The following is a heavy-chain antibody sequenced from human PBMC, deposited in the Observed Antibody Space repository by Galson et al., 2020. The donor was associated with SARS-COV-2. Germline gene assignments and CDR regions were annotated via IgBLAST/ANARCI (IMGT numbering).Heavy chain of an antibody. CDR3: ARSACGSGGGRGFGY. Sequence: GESLKISCKGSGYSFTTYWIGWVRRMPGKGLEWMGIIYPGDSDTRYSPSFQGQVTISAGKSISTAYLQWSSLKASDTAMYYCARSACGSGGGRGFGYWGQGTLVTVSS. CDR1: GYSFTTYW. V-gene: IGHV5-51*01. J-gene: IGHJ4*02. D-gene: IGHD6-19*01. CDR2: IYPGDSDT.